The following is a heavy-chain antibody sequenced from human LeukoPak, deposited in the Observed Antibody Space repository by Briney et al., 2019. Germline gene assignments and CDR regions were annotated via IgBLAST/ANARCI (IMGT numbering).Heavy chain of an antibody. CDR2: IGSGADL. J-gene: IGHJ5*02. D-gene: IGHD3-16*01. V-gene: IGHV3-23*01. CDR1: GFAFGVHA. Sequence: PGGSLRLSCVGSGFAFGVHAMSWVRQAPGEGPEWVATIGSGADLFYAESVKGRFTISRDDPRNTVWLQMNSLRAEDTALYYCAKDWTPHNRVYDCLDAWGQGTQVTVSS. CDR3: AKDWTPHNRVYDCLDA.